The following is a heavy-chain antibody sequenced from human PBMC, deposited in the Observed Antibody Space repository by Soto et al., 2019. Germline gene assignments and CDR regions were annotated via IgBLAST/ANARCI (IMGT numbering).Heavy chain of an antibody. CDR2: IYYSGST. Sequence: QVQLQESGPGLVKPSETLSLTCTVSGGSISSYYWSWIRQPPGKGLEWIGYIYYSGSTNYNPSLKSRVTRSVDTSKNQFPLKLSSVTAADTAVYYCARGGERSWIQLWSWGQGTLVTVSS. J-gene: IGHJ5*02. CDR3: ARGGERSWIQLWS. V-gene: IGHV4-59*08. D-gene: IGHD5-18*01. CDR1: GGSISSYY.